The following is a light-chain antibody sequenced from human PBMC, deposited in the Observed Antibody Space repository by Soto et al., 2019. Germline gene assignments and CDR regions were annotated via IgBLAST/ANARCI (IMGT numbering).Light chain of an antibody. CDR3: QQRSNWPLT. CDR2: DAS. J-gene: IGKJ4*01. V-gene: IGKV3-11*01. CDR1: QSVGSY. Sequence: EIVLTQSPATLSLSPGERATLSCRASQSVGSYLAWYQHKPGQAPRLLIFDASNRAAGIPARYSGSGSETDFTLTISTLEPEDFAVYYCQQRSNWPLTFGGGTKVEIK.